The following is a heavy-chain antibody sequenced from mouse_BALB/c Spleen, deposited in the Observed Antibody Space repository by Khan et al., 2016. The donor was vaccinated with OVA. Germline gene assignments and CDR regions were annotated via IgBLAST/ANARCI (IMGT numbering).Heavy chain of an antibody. CDR1: GYIFTSYW. D-gene: IGHD2-1*01. CDR3: ARYYGNYFDY. V-gene: IGHV1-76*01. J-gene: IGHJ2*01. CDR2: IYPGTGNT. Sequence: QVQLKESGAELVRPGASVKLSCKTSGYIFTSYWIHWVKQRSGQGLEWIARIYPGTGNTNYNEKFKGKAIVTADKSSSTVYMQLSSLKSEDSAVYFCARYYGNYFDYWSQGTTLTVSS.